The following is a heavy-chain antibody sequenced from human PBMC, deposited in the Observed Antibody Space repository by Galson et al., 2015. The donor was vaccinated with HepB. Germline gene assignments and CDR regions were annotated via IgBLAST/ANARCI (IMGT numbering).Heavy chain of an antibody. J-gene: IGHJ4*02. Sequence: SVKVSCKASGYTFTIYAMHWVRQAPGQRLEWMGLIDAGNGNTEYSQMFQDRVTITRDTSASIVYMDLSSPRSEDTAVYYCARPLGGGATLGFDYWGQGTLVTVSS. CDR1: GYTFTIYA. D-gene: IGHD1-26*01. V-gene: IGHV1-3*01. CDR3: ARPLGGGATLGFDY. CDR2: IDAGNGNT.